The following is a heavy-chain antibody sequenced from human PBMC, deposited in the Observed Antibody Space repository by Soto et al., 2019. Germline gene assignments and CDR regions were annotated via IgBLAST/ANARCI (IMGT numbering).Heavy chain of an antibody. Sequence: SETLSLTCTFSGCSISSGDYCWSWIRQPPGKGLEWIGYIYYSGSTYYNPSLKSRVTISVDTSKNQFSLKLSSVTAADTAVYYCASRKSSPYFDYWGQGTLVTVSS. CDR1: GCSISSGDYC. J-gene: IGHJ4*02. CDR2: IYYSGST. V-gene: IGHV4-30-4*01. CDR3: ASRKSSPYFDY. D-gene: IGHD3-10*01.